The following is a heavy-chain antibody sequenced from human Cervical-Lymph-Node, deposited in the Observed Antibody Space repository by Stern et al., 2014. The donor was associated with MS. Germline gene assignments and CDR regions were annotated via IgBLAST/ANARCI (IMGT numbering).Heavy chain of an antibody. CDR2: ISGDGSIQ. J-gene: IGHJ6*02. V-gene: IGHV3-30*03. D-gene: IGHD1-26*01. CDR1: GFIFSNFG. CDR3: PLWEGGMDA. Sequence: VQLVESGGVVVQPGGSLRPSCTASGFIFSNFGMHWVRQAPGQWLEWVAVISGDGSIQHYGDYVRGRFIISRDNSNNMLYLQMNSLRVEDTAVYYCPLWEGGMDAWGQGTTVIVSS.